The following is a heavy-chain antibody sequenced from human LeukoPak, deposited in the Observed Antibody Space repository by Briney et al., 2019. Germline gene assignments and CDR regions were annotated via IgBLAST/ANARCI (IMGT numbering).Heavy chain of an antibody. V-gene: IGHV3-30-3*01. Sequence: PGGSLRLSCAASGFTFSDYIMNWVRQAPGKGLEWVAVISYDGSNKYYADSVKGRFTISRDNSKNTLYLQMNSLRAEDTAVYYCARHWSGYDAFDYWGQGTLVTVSS. J-gene: IGHJ4*02. CDR1: GFTFSDYI. CDR3: ARHWSGYDAFDY. CDR2: ISYDGSNK. D-gene: IGHD3-3*01.